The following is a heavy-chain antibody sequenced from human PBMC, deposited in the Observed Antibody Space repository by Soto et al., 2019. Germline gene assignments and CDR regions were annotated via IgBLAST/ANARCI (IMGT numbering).Heavy chain of an antibody. CDR1: GFTVSSNY. J-gene: IGHJ6*02. Sequence: GGSLRLSCAASGFTVSSNYMSWVRQAPGKGLEWVSVIYSGGSTYYADSVKGRFTISRDKSKNTLYLQMSSLRAEDTAVYYCARRGTTVTQYYYGMDVWGQGTTVTVSS. D-gene: IGHD4-17*01. V-gene: IGHV3-53*01. CDR2: IYSGGST. CDR3: ARRGTTVTQYYYGMDV.